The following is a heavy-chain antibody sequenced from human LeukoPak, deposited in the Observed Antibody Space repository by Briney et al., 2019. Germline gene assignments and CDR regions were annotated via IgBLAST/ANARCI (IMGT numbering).Heavy chain of an antibody. J-gene: IGHJ4*02. Sequence: ASETLSLTCTVSGGSISSSHNYWAWIRQPPGKGLEWIGNIDYSGSTYYNPSLKSRVTISIDTSKSHFSLKLSSVTAADTAVYYCARQSGSHWFVPSIDYWGQGTLVTVSS. CDR3: ARQSGSHWFVPSIDY. V-gene: IGHV4-39*01. CDR2: IDYSGST. D-gene: IGHD1-26*01. CDR1: GGSISSSHNY.